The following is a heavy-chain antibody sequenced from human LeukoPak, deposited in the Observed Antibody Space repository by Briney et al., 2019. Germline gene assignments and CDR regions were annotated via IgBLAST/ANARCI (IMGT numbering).Heavy chain of an antibody. CDR2: IYHSGST. Sequence: KASETLSLTCTVSGYSISIGYYWGWIRQRPGKGLEWIGSIYHSGSTYYNPSLKSRVTISVDTSKNQFSLKLSSVTAADTAVYHCARSLGSGYFHPWGQGTLVTVSS. D-gene: IGHD3-10*01. J-gene: IGHJ5*02. CDR3: ARSLGSGYFHP. CDR1: GYSISIGYY. V-gene: IGHV4-38-2*02.